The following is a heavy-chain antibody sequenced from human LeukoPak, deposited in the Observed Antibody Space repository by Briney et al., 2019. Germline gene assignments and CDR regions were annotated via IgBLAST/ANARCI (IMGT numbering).Heavy chain of an antibody. D-gene: IGHD3-10*01. CDR3: ARETDFGSGSYYKYYFDY. J-gene: IGHJ4*02. V-gene: IGHV4-4*07. Sequence: PSETLSLTCTVSGGSISSYYWTWIRQPAGKGLEWIGRICTSGSTNYNPSLKSRVTMSVATSKNQFSLRLNSVAAADTAVYYCARETDFGSGSYYKYYFDYWGQGTLVTVSS. CDR2: ICTSGST. CDR1: GGSISSYY.